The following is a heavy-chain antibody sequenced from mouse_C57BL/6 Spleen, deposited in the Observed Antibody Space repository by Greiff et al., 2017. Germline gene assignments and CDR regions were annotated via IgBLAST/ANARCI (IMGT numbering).Heavy chain of an antibody. V-gene: IGHV1-26*01. CDR3: ARRNGHYYAMDY. J-gene: IGHJ4*01. D-gene: IGHD1-1*01. CDR2: INTNNGGN. Sequence: EVQLQQSGPGLVKPGASVKISCKASGFTFTDYYMNWVKQSPGKSLEWIGDINTNNGGNSYNQKLKGKDTMTIDKSYSTAYMQLRSLTSEDSAVYYCARRNGHYYAMDYWGQGTLVTVSS. CDR1: GFTFTDYY.